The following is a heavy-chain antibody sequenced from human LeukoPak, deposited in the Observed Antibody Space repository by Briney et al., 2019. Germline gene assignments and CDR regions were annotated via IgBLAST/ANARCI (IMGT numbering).Heavy chain of an antibody. D-gene: IGHD2-15*01. CDR2: IYSGGST. CDR3: ADYCSGGSCSTRTDY. V-gene: IGHV3-66*01. J-gene: IGHJ4*02. Sequence: GGSLRLSCAASGFTFSSYEMNWVRQAPGKGLEWVSLIYSGGSTYYADSVKGRFTISRDNSKNTLYLQMNSLRAEDTAVYYCADYCSGGSCSTRTDYWGQGTLVTVSS. CDR1: GFTFSSYE.